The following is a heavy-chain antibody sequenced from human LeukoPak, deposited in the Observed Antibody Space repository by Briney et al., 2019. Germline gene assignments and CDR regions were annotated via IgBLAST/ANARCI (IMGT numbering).Heavy chain of an antibody. CDR2: IYHSGST. J-gene: IGHJ4*02. CDR3: AGTADTAMDY. D-gene: IGHD5-18*01. CDR1: GGSIGSGGYS. V-gene: IGHV4-30-2*01. Sequence: PSQTLSLTCAVSGGSIGSGGYSWSWVRQPPGKGLEWIGYIYHSGSTYYNPSLKSRVTISVDRSKNQFSLKLSSVTAADTAVYYCAGTADTAMDYWGQGTLVTVSS.